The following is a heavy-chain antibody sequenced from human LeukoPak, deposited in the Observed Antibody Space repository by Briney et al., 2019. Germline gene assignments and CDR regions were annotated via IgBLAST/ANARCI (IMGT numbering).Heavy chain of an antibody. D-gene: IGHD1-26*01. CDR3: AQRGVQGYMDV. J-gene: IGHJ6*03. Sequence: AASVKGRFTISRDNSKNMLNLQMSSLRAEDMALYYCAQRGVQGYMDVWGKGTTVIVSS. V-gene: IGHV3-23*05.